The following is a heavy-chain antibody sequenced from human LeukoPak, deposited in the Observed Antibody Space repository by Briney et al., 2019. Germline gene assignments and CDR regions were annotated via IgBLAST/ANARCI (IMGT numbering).Heavy chain of an antibody. CDR1: GGSISSYY. Sequence: PSETLSLTCTVSGGSISSYYWSWIRQPPGKGLEWIGYIYYSGSTNYNPSLKSRVTISVDTSKNQFSLKLSSVTAADTAVYYCARSGPPMSYYYYGMDVWGQGTTVTVSS. V-gene: IGHV4-59*01. CDR2: IYYSGST. D-gene: IGHD3-10*02. J-gene: IGHJ6*02. CDR3: ARSGPPMSYYYYGMDV.